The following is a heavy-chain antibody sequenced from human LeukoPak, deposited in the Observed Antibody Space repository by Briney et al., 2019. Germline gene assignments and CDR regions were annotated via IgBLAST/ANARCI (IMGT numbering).Heavy chain of an antibody. Sequence: SETLPLTCTVSGGSIRTYYWNWIRQPPGKGREGSGYIYYSGSTNYNPSLTGRVTISVDTSKNQFSLKLSSVTAADPAVYYCAREYNYSDSSGWDAFEIWGQGTMVTVSS. CDR3: AREYNYSDSSGWDAFEI. CDR1: GGSIRTYY. D-gene: IGHD3-22*01. V-gene: IGHV4-59*01. J-gene: IGHJ3*02. CDR2: IYYSGST.